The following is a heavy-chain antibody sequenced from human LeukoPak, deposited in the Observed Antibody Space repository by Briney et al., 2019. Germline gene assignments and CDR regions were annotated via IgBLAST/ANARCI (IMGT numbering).Heavy chain of an antibody. CDR1: GFTVSNYA. CDR3: AKVLWFGELLYRHYYYYGMDV. D-gene: IGHD3-10*01. CDR2: VSFSGQST. Sequence: GGSLRLSCAASGFTVSNYAMRWVRQAPGKALEWVSSVSFSGQSTFYADSVKGRFTISRDNSKNTLYLQMNSLRAEDTAVYYCAKVLWFGELLYRHYYYYGMDVWGQGTTVTVSS. J-gene: IGHJ6*02. V-gene: IGHV3-23*01.